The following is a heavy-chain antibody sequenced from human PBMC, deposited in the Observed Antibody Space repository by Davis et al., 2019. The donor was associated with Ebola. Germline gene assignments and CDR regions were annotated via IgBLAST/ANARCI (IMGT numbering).Heavy chain of an antibody. J-gene: IGHJ4*02. Sequence: SVKVSCKASGGTFSSYAISWVRQAPVQGLDWVGGIIPIFDTATYAHNFQDRVTITADESRITAYLELSSLRSEDTAVYYCAKDRYYDNSPLYFESESWGQGTLVTVSS. CDR3: AKDRYYDNSPLYFESES. D-gene: IGHD3-22*01. CDR1: GGTFSSYA. CDR2: IIPIFDTA. V-gene: IGHV1-69*13.